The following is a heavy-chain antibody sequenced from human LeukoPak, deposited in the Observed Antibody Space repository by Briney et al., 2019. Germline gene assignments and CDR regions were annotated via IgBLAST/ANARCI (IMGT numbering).Heavy chain of an antibody. CDR3: TGRDDYGDY. CDR1: GFTFSDSA. J-gene: IGHJ4*02. Sequence: GGSLRLSCAAPGFTFSDSAMHWVRQASGKGLEWVGRIRTKRNNYATAYAASVRGRFTISRDDSKNTAFLQMSSLKTEDTAVYYCTGRDDYGDYWGQGIVVTVSS. V-gene: IGHV3-73*01. CDR2: IRTKRNNYAT.